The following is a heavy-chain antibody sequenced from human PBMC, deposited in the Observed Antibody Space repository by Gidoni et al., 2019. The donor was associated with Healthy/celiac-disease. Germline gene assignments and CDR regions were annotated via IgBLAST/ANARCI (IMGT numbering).Heavy chain of an antibody. Sequence: QVQLVPSGAEVTKPGASVKVSCKASGYTFTGYYMPWVRQAPGQGLEWMGWINPNSGGTNYAQKFQGRVTMTRDTSISTAYMELSRLRSDDTAVYYCAVDSSGYYYVPDYWGQGTLVTVSS. CDR3: AVDSSGYYYVPDY. V-gene: IGHV1-2*02. CDR2: INPNSGGT. J-gene: IGHJ4*02. CDR1: GYTFTGYY. D-gene: IGHD3-22*01.